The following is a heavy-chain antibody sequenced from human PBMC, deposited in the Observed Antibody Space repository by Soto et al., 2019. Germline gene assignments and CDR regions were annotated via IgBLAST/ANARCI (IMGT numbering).Heavy chain of an antibody. J-gene: IGHJ6*03. V-gene: IGHV3-7*01. D-gene: IGHD3-3*01. Sequence: GGSLRLSFAASGCTFSGYWMSWVRQAPGKGLEWVANIKQDGSEKYYVDSVKGRFTISRDNAKNSLYLQMNSLRAEDTAVYYCRFWSGYYRYYYMDVWGKGTTVTVSS. CDR2: IKQDGSEK. CDR1: GCTFSGYW. CDR3: RFWSGYYRYYYMDV.